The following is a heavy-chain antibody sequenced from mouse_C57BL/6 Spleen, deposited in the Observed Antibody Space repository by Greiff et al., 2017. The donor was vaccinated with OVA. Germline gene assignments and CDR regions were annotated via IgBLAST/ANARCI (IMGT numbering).Heavy chain of an antibody. J-gene: IGHJ3*01. Sequence: VQLQQSGAELVRPGASVTLSCKASGYTFTDYEMHWVKQTPVHGLVWIGAFDPETGGTAYNQKFKGKAILPADKSSSTASMELRSLTSEDSAVYYCTRMGYSAWCAYWGQGTLVTVSA. CDR2: FDPETGGT. V-gene: IGHV1-15*01. CDR1: GYTFTDYE. D-gene: IGHD2-3*01. CDR3: TRMGYSAWCAY.